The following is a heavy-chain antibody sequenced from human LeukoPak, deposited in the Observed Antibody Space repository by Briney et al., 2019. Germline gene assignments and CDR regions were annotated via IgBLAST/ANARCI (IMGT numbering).Heavy chain of an antibody. CDR3: ARDKYDFWSGYSDAFDI. Sequence: SETLSLTCTVSGGSISSSSYYWGWIRQPPGKGLEWIGSIYYSGSTYYNPSLKSRVTISVDTSKNQFSLKLSPVTAADTAVYYCARDKYDFWSGYSDAFDIWGQGTMVTVSS. CDR1: GGSISSSSYY. V-gene: IGHV4-39*07. CDR2: IYYSGST. J-gene: IGHJ3*02. D-gene: IGHD3-3*01.